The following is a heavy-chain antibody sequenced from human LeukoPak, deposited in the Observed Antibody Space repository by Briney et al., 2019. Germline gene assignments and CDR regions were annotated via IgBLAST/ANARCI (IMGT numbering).Heavy chain of an antibody. CDR3: AKDSGIVVVTAIDYFDY. J-gene: IGHJ4*02. Sequence: GGSLRLSCAASGFTVSSNYMSWVRQAPGKGLEWVAVISYDGSNKYYADSVKGRFTISRDNSKNTLYLQMNSLRAEDTAVYYCAKDSGIVVVTAIDYFDYWGQGTLVTVSS. D-gene: IGHD2-21*02. V-gene: IGHV3-30*18. CDR1: GFTVSSNY. CDR2: ISYDGSNK.